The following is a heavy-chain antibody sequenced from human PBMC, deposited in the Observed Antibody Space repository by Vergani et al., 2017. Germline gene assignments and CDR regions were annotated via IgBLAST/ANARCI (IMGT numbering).Heavy chain of an antibody. CDR2: INNAGHT. J-gene: IGHJ4*02. CDR1: GESFSSFY. V-gene: IGHV4-34*02. D-gene: IGHD3-10*01. Sequence: QVQLQHWGAGVVKPSGTLSLTCAVFGESFSSFYWSWIRQPPRKGLECIGEINNAGHTNYNTYLESRVTVSRDTAKNQFSLNLMSVTAADTAMYYCAVRPRVNLVGGEIVTKRTFDYWSQGSLVTVSS. CDR3: AVRPRVNLVGGEIVTKRTFDY.